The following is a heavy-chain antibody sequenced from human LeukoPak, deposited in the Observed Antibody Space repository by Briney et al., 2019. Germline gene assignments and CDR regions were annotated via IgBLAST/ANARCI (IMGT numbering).Heavy chain of an antibody. CDR3: ARETTYYYGSGSYYNVRFDY. D-gene: IGHD3-10*01. CDR2: IYTSGST. CDR1: GGSISSYY. J-gene: IGHJ4*02. V-gene: IGHV4-4*07. Sequence: SETLSLTCTVSGGSISSYYWSWIRQPAGKGPEWIGRIYTSGSTNYNPSLKSRVTMSVDTSKNQFSLKLSSVTAADTAVYYCARETTYYYGSGSYYNVRFDYWGQGTLVTVSS.